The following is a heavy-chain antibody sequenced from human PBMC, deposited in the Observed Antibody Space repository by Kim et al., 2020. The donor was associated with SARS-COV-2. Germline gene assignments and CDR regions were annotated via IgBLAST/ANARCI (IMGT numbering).Heavy chain of an antibody. Sequence: ASVNVSCKASGYTFTSYAMHWVRQAPGQRLEWMGLINAGNGNTKYSQKFQGRVTIARDTSASTAYMELSSLRSEDTAVYYCASALLWFGELSDYYYYGMDVWGQGTTVTVSS. V-gene: IGHV1-3*01. CDR3: ASALLWFGELSDYYYYGMDV. CDR2: INAGNGNT. D-gene: IGHD3-10*01. CDR1: GYTFTSYA. J-gene: IGHJ6*02.